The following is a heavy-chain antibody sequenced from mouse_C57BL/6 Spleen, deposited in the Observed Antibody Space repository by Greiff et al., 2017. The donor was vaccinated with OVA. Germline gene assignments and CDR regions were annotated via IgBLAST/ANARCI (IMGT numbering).Heavy chain of an antibody. J-gene: IGHJ4*01. CDR1: GYAFSSSW. CDR2: IYPGDGDT. Sequence: VKLMESGPELVKPGASVKISCKASGYAFSSSWMNWVKQRPGKGLEWIGRIYPGDGDTNYNGKFKGKATLTADKSSSTAYMQLSSLTSEDSAVYFCAGAVDYWGQGTSVTVSS. V-gene: IGHV1-82*01. CDR3: AGAVDY.